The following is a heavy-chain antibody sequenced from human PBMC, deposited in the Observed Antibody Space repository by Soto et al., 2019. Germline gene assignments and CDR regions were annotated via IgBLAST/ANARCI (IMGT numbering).Heavy chain of an antibody. D-gene: IGHD3-10*01. CDR2: TSPRTGGA. J-gene: IGHJ5*01. V-gene: IGHV1-2*02. CDR3: ARSSGSYSKWFDS. CDR1: GYTFTAYY. Sequence: ASVKVSCKTSGYTFTAYYMHWLRQAPGHGLEWLGWTSPRTGGAKYSHKFQGRVSMTRNTSITTAYMELTGLSTDDTAVYYCARSSGSYSKWFDSWGHGTLVTVSS.